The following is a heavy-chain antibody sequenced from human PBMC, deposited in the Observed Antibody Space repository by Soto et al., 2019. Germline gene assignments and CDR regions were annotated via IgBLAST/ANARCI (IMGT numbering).Heavy chain of an antibody. CDR1: GFTFSSYG. V-gene: IGHV3-30*03. CDR3: ARCHLGLRCHLDS. CDR2: ISYDGSNK. J-gene: IGHJ4*02. D-gene: IGHD3-10*01. Sequence: GGALRLSCASSGFTFSSYGMHWVRQSPGKGLEWVTVISYDGSNKYYGDSVEGRFTISRDNSKNTLFLHLSSLTSDDTAVYFCARCHLGLRCHLDSWGQGTLVTVSS.